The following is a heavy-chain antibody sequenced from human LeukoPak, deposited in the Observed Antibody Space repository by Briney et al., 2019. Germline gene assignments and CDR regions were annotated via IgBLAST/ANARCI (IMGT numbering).Heavy chain of an antibody. CDR2: ISSSSSTI. J-gene: IGHJ4*02. CDR1: GFTFSSYN. Sequence: GGSLRLSCAASGFTFSSYNMNWVRQAPGKGLEWVAYISSSSSTIYYADSVEGRFTISRDNAKNSLFLQMNSLRAEDTAVYYCARLGYYDSSGFGLFDYWGQGTLVTVSS. CDR3: ARLGYYDSSGFGLFDY. V-gene: IGHV3-48*01. D-gene: IGHD3-22*01.